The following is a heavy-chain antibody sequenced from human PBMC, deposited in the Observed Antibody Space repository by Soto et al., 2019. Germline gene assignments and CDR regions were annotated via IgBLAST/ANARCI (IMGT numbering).Heavy chain of an antibody. D-gene: IGHD1-26*01. CDR1: GGSISSSDYS. CDR2: IYHSGST. V-gene: IGHV4-30-2*01. CDR3: ARAGLVGATALDY. J-gene: IGHJ4*02. Sequence: PSETLSLTCTVSGGSISSSDYSWSWIRQPPGKGLEWIGYIYHSGSTYYNPSLKSRVTISVDRSKNQFSLKLSSVTAADTAVYYCARAGLVGATALDYWVQGTLVTVSS.